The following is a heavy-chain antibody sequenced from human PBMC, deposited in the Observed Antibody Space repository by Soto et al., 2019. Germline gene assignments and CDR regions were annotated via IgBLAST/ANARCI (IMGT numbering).Heavy chain of an antibody. Sequence: PSETLSLTCAVSGDSISSYYCMWIRQPPGKGLESIGYLYYGRSANYNPSLKSRVTLSVDTSTNQCSLTLSSMTAADTAVYYCASQFGELLADAFDIWGQGTMVTVSS. D-gene: IGHD3-10*01. V-gene: IGHV4-59*01. CDR2: LYYGRSA. CDR3: ASQFGELLADAFDI. J-gene: IGHJ3*02. CDR1: GDSISSYY.